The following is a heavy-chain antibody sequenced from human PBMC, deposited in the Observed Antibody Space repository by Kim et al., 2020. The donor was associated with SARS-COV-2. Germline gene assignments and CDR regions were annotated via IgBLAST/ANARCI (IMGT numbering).Heavy chain of an antibody. CDR1: GFTFSSYS. CDR2: ISSSSSYI. Sequence: GGSLRLSCAASGFTFSSYSMNWVRQAPGKGLEWVSSISSSSSYIYYADSVKGRFTISRDNAKNSLYLQMNSLRAEDTAVYYCARVTITMVRGVIRVFDYWGQGTLVTVSS. V-gene: IGHV3-21*01. J-gene: IGHJ4*02. D-gene: IGHD3-10*01. CDR3: ARVTITMVRGVIRVFDY.